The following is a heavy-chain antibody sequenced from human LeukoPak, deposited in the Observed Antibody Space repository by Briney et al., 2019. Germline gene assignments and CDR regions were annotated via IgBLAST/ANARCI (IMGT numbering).Heavy chain of an antibody. J-gene: IGHJ4*02. D-gene: IGHD3-10*01. Sequence: SGGSLRLSCAASGLSISNDWMSWVRQAPGKGLERVARVKSKSAGYTTDYAAPVKGRFTISRDDSKNTLYLQMNSLKTEDTAVYYCTLIQGWGSGSYYRDFWGQGTLVTVSS. CDR2: VKSKSAGYTT. CDR3: TLIQGWGSGSYYRDF. CDR1: GLSISNDW. V-gene: IGHV3-15*01.